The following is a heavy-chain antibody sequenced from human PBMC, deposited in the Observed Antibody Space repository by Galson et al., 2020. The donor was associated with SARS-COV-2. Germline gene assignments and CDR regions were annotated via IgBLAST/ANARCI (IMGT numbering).Heavy chain of an antibody. CDR1: GFTFDGYV. CDR2: ISARSHSI. D-gene: IGHD2-21*01. CDR3: TKGHSGTHDCDLSVINCPKGAFDV. V-gene: IGHV3-9*01. Sequence: SLKISCTASGFTFDGYVMHWVRQAPGRGLEWVSGISARSHSIAYADSVKGRFTISRDNAKSSLYLQMNSLRPEDTALYYCTKGHSGTHDCDLSVINCPKGAFDVWGQGTVVTVSS. J-gene: IGHJ3*01.